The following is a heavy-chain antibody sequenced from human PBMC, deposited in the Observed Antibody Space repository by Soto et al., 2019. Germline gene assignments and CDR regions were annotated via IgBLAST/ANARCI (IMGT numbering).Heavy chain of an antibody. CDR1: GFTFSDYY. J-gene: IGHJ4*02. CDR2: ISSSGSTI. CDR3: ARNPPRGHEIRFDY. Sequence: PVGSLRLSCAASGFTFSDYYMSWIRQAPGKGLEWVSYISSSGSTIYYADSVKGRFTISRDNAKNSLYLQMNSLRAEDTAVYYCARNPPRGHEIRFDYWGQGTLVTVSS. D-gene: IGHD5-12*01. V-gene: IGHV3-11*01.